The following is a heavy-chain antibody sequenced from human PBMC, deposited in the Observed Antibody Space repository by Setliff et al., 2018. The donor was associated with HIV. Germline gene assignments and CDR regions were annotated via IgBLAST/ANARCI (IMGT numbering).Heavy chain of an antibody. D-gene: IGHD3-3*01. CDR3: ARDVAPPLAGDVWSGNGL. CDR2: VYYRAKTGATT. Sequence: PSETLSLTCSVSGGSIRSHYWSWIRQAPGKGSQWIGNVYYRAKTGATTDHNPSLRSRISISLDVSKNQLSLRLRSVTAADTAIYYCARDVAPPLAGDVWSGNGLWGQGTQVTVSS. V-gene: IGHV4-59*11. J-gene: IGHJ4*02. CDR1: GGSIRSHY.